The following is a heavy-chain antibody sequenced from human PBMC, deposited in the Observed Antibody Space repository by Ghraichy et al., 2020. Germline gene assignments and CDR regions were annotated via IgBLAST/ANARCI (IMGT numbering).Heavy chain of an antibody. J-gene: IGHJ4*02. D-gene: IGHD5-12*01. Sequence: SETLSLTCAVYGGSFSGYYWSWIRQPPGKGLEWIGEINHSGSTNYNPSLKSRVTISVDTSKNQFSLKLSSVTAADTAVYYCARVSGYLLSYWGQGTLVTVSS. CDR3: ARVSGYLLSY. V-gene: IGHV4-34*01. CDR1: GGSFSGYY. CDR2: INHSGST.